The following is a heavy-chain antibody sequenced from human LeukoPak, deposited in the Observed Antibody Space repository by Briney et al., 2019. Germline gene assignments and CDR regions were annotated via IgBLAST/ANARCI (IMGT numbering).Heavy chain of an antibody. J-gene: IGHJ4*02. Sequence: GGSLRLSCAASGFTVSSYSMNWVRQAPGKGLEWVSYISSSSSTIYYADSMKGRFTISRDNSKNTLYLQMNSLKTEDTAVYYCTTARTQENYDFWSGYSYYFDYWGQGTLVTVSS. CDR2: ISSSSSTI. V-gene: IGHV3-48*01. D-gene: IGHD3-3*01. CDR1: GFTVSSYS. CDR3: TTARTQENYDFWSGYSYYFDY.